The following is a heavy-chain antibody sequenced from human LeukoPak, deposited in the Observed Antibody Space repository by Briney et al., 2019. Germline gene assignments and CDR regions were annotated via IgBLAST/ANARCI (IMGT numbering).Heavy chain of an antibody. CDR3: ASRVNAHFDY. CDR1: GFSFSDYG. V-gene: IGHV3-30*02. CDR2: IRYDGTEK. Sequence: GGSLRLSCAASGFSFSDYGMHWVRQAPGKGLEWVAFIRYDGTEKYYADSVKGRFTISRDNSKNTLYLQMNNLRAEDTAVYYCASRVNAHFDYWGQGTLVIVSS. D-gene: IGHD4-23*01. J-gene: IGHJ4*02.